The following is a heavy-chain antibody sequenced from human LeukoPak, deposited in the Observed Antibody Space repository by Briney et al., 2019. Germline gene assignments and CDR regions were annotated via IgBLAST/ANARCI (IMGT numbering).Heavy chain of an antibody. CDR2: ISSSGSTI. CDR3: ARGYCSGGSCYNIDY. CDR1: GFTFSDYY. D-gene: IGHD2-15*01. V-gene: IGHV3-11*01. J-gene: IGHJ4*02. Sequence: PGGSLRLSCAASGFTFSDYYMSWIRQAPGKGLEWVSYISSSGSTIYYADSVKGRFTISRDNAKDSLYLQMNSLRAEDTAVYYCARGYCSGGSCYNIDYWGQGTLVTVSS.